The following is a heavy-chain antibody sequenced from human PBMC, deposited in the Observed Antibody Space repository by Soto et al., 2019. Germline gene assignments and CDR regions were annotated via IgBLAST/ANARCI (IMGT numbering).Heavy chain of an antibody. CDR3: ARTGGMDL. Sequence: QVQLQQWGAGLLKPSETLSLTCAVYGGSFTGYYWSWLRQPPGKGPEWIGEIKHSGSTKYNPSLENRVTISVDMSKNQFSLKLNSVSAADTAVYYCARTGGMDLWSQGATVTVSS. J-gene: IGHJ6*02. CDR2: IKHSGST. V-gene: IGHV4-34*01. CDR1: GGSFTGYY.